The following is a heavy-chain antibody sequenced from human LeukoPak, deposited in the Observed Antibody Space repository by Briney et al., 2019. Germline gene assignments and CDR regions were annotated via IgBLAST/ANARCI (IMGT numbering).Heavy chain of an antibody. CDR1: GGSISSYY. CDR3: ATTRRKAYANHWHWFDP. CDR2: IYYSGST. V-gene: IGHV4-59*12. Sequence: SETLSLTCTVSGGSISSYYWSWIRQPPGKGLEWIGYIYYSGSTNYNPSLKSRVTISVDTSKNQFSLRLKSVTAADTGVYYCATTRRKAYANHWHWFDPWGQGTVVTVPS. D-gene: IGHD2-2*01. J-gene: IGHJ5*02.